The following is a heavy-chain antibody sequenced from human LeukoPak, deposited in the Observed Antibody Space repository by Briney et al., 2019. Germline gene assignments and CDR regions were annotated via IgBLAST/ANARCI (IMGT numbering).Heavy chain of an antibody. D-gene: IGHD6-13*01. V-gene: IGHV4-34*01. J-gene: IGHJ4*02. CDR1: GGSFSGYY. Sequence: PSETLSLTCAVYGGSFSGYYWSWIRQPPGKGLEWIGETNHSGSTNYNPSLKSRVTISVDTSKNQFSLKLSSVTAADTAVYYCARAGIAAAGDYWGQGTLITVSS. CDR2: TNHSGST. CDR3: ARAGIAAAGDY.